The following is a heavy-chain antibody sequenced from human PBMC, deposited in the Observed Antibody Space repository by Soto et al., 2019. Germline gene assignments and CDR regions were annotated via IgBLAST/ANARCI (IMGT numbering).Heavy chain of an antibody. D-gene: IGHD5-18*01. CDR3: ARGRGYSYGLDP. Sequence: ASVKVSCKASGYTFTSYAMHWVRQAPGQRLEWMGWINAGNGNTKYSQKFQGRVTITRDTSASTAYMELSSLRSEDTAVYYCARGRGYSYGLDPWGQGTLVTVSS. CDR2: INAGNGNT. CDR1: GYTFTSYA. J-gene: IGHJ5*02. V-gene: IGHV1-3*01.